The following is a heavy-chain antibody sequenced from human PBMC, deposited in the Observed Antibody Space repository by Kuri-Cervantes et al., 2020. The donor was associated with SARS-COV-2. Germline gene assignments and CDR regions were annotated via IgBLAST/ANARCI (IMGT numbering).Heavy chain of an antibody. V-gene: IGHV3-30*04. D-gene: IGHD4-17*01. J-gene: IGHJ4*02. CDR2: ISYDGSNK. Sequence: GESLKISCAASGFTFSSYAMHWVRQAPGKGLEWVAVISYDGSNKYYADSVKGRFTISRDNSKNTLYLQMSSLRAEDTAVYYCARYYGDYDGYFDYWGQGTLVTVYS. CDR3: ARYYGDYDGYFDY. CDR1: GFTFSSYA.